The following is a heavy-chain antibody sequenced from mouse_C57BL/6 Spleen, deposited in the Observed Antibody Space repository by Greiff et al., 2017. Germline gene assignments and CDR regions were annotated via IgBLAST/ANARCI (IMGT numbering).Heavy chain of an antibody. V-gene: IGHV1-4*01. CDR2: INPSSGYT. D-gene: IGHD1-1*01. J-gene: IGHJ2*01. CDR1: GYTFTSYT. Sequence: LVESGAELARPGASVKMSCKASGYTFTSYTMHWVKQRPGQGLEWIGYINPSSGYTKYNQKFKDKATLTADKSSSTAYMQLSSLTSEDSAVYYCAREGYYGSSYGDFDYWGQGTTFTVSS. CDR3: AREGYYGSSYGDFDY.